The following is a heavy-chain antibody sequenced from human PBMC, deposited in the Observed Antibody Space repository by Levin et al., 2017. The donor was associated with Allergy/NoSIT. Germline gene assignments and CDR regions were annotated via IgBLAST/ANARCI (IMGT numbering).Heavy chain of an antibody. V-gene: IGHV3-9*01. CDR2: ISWNSGTT. CDR3: VKDGFYGGNGRGSDAFDI. J-gene: IGHJ3*02. CDR1: GFNFDNYA. D-gene: IGHD4-23*01. Sequence: GGSLRLSCATSGFNFDNYAMHWVRQVPGKGLEWVSGISWNSGTTDYADSVKGRFTISRDNAKNSLYLQMNSLRAEDTALYYCVKDGFYGGNGRGSDAFDIWGQGTMVTVSS.